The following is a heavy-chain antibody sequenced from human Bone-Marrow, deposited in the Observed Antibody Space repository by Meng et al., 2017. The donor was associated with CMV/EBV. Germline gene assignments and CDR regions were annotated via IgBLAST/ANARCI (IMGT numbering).Heavy chain of an antibody. V-gene: IGHV4-61*01. CDR2: IYDSGST. CDR1: GGSVSSGSYY. D-gene: IGHD2-15*01. CDR3: ARGPEFIVLAMLFHPGHQTEYFQH. J-gene: IGHJ1*01. Sequence: GSLRLSCTVSGGSVSSGSYYWSWIRQPPGKGLEWIGYIYDSGSTNYNPPLKSRVTMSVDTSKNQFPLKLCSVTAADTAVYCCARGPEFIVLAMLFHPGHQTEYFQHWGQGTLVTVSS.